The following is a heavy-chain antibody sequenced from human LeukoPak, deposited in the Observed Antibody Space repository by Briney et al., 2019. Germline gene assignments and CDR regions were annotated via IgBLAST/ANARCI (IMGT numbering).Heavy chain of an antibody. D-gene: IGHD2-15*01. J-gene: IGHJ4*02. CDR3: ARDRVGGVDY. CDR2: INAGNGNT. Sequence: ASVKVSCKASGYTFTSYAMHWVRQAPGQRLEWVGWINAGNGNTKYSQKFQGRVTITRDTSASTASMELSSLRSEDTAVYYCARDRVGGVDYWGQGTLVTVSS. V-gene: IGHV1-3*01. CDR1: GYTFTSYA.